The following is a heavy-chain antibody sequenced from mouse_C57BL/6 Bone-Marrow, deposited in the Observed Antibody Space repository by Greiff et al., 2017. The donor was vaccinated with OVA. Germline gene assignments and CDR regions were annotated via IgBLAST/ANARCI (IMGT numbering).Heavy chain of an antibody. CDR1: GFTFSDYG. V-gene: IGHV5-17*01. J-gene: IGHJ4*01. CDR3: ARSDLLLRSYAMDY. Sequence: EVQGVESGGGLVKPGGSLKLSCAASGFTFSDYGMHWVRQAPEKGLEWVAYISSGSSTIYYADTVKGRFTISRDNAKNTLFLQMTSLRSEDTAMYYCARSDLLLRSYAMDYWGQGTSVTVSS. CDR2: ISSGSSTI. D-gene: IGHD1-1*01.